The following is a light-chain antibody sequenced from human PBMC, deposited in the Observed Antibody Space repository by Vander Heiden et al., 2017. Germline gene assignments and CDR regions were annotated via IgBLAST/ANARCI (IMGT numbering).Light chain of an antibody. CDR2: EVS. V-gene: IGLV2-23*02. J-gene: IGLJ2*01. CDR1: SSYVGSYNL. Sequence: QSALTQPASVSGSPGQSITISCTGPSSYVGSYNLVSWYQQHPGKAPKFMIYEVSKRPSGISNRFSGSKSGNTASLTISGLQAEDEADYYCSSYAGSSTSVIFGGGTKLTVL. CDR3: SSYAGSSTSVI.